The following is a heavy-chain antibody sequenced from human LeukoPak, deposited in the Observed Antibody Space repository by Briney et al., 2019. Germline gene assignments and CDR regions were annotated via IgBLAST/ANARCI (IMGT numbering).Heavy chain of an antibody. CDR3: ARVPGYGGQIDY. CDR1: GGSISSYY. Sequence: SETLSLTCTVSGGSISSYYWSWIRQPAGKGLEWIGRIHTSGSTNYNPSLRSRVTMSVDTSKSQFSLKLTSITAADTAVYYCARVPGYGGQIDYWGQGTLVTVSS. J-gene: IGHJ4*02. CDR2: IHTSGST. D-gene: IGHD5-12*01. V-gene: IGHV4-4*07.